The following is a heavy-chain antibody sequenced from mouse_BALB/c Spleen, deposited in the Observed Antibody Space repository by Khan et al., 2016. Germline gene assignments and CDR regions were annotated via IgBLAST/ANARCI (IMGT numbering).Heavy chain of an antibody. CDR1: GYTFSSYW. D-gene: IGHD1-2*01. CDR3: ARGITTATFDY. J-gene: IGHJ2*01. V-gene: IGHV1-9*01. Sequence: QIQLVQSGAELMKPGASVKISCKATGYTFSSYWIEWVKQRPGHGLEWIGEILPGSGSTNYNEKFKGKATFTADTSSNTAYMQLSSLTSEDSDVSYCARGITTATFDYWGQGTTLTVSS. CDR2: ILPGSGST.